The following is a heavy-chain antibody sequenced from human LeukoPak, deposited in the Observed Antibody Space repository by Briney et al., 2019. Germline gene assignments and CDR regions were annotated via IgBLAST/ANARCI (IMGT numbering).Heavy chain of an antibody. CDR1: GFTFDDYG. CDR3: ARDFGPYYGDYELGVGAFDI. D-gene: IGHD4-17*01. V-gene: IGHV3-20*04. J-gene: IGHJ3*02. Sequence: GGSLRLSCAASGFTFDDYGMSWVRQAPGKGLEWVSGINWNGGSTGYADSVKGRFTISRDNAKNSLYLQMNSLRAEDTALYYCARDFGPYYGDYELGVGAFDIWGQGTMVTVSS. CDR2: INWNGGST.